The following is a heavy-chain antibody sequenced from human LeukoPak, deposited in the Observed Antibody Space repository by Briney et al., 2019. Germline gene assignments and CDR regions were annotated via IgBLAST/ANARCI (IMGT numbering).Heavy chain of an antibody. CDR3: ARHVNDDYGGNGYFDY. CDR1: GGSFSGYY. CDR2: INHSGST. J-gene: IGHJ4*02. Sequence: PSETLSLTCAVYGGSFSGYYWSWIRQPPGKGLEWIGEINHSGSTNYNPSLKSRVTISVDTSKNQFSLKLSSVTAADTAVYYCARHVNDDYGGNGYFDYWGQGTLVTVSS. V-gene: IGHV4-34*01. D-gene: IGHD4-23*01.